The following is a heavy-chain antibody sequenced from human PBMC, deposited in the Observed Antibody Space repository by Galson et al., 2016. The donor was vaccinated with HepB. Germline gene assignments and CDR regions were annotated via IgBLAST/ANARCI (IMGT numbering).Heavy chain of an antibody. CDR2: INTANGNT. Sequence: SVKVSCKASGYTFTDYPIHWVRQAPGQGPQWMGWINTANGNTWYSEKFQDRITITRDTSASTAYMELSSLTSEDTAVYFCAFWRGANSAWSGPLDDWGQGTLVTVSS. V-gene: IGHV1-3*04. CDR1: GYTFTDYP. J-gene: IGHJ4*02. D-gene: IGHD6-19*01. CDR3: AFWRGANSAWSGPLDD.